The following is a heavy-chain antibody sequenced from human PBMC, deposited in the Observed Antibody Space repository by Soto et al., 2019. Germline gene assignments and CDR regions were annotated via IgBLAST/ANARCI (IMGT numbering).Heavy chain of an antibody. D-gene: IGHD2-8*01. CDR3: ARIYCTNGVCYTGADAFDI. CDR1: GFTFSSYA. V-gene: IGHV3-23*01. Sequence: GGSLRLSCAASGFTFSSYAMSWVRQAPGKGLEWVSASSGSGGSTYYADSVKGRFTISRVNSKNTLYLQMNSLSAEATAVYYCARIYCTNGVCYTGADAFDIWGQGTMVTVSS. J-gene: IGHJ3*02. CDR2: SSGSGGST.